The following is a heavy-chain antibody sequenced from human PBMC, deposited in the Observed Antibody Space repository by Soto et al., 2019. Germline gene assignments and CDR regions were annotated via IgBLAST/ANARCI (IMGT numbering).Heavy chain of an antibody. CDR1: VGSISGSDYY. Sequence: SETLSLTCTVSVGSISGSDYYWTWIRQPTGKGLEWIGYSYYSGSTYYNPSLKSRVTISVDTSRNQFSLSLSSVTAADTAVYYCARGLTTVSPFDCWGQGTLVTXSS. V-gene: IGHV4-30-4*01. CDR2: SYYSGST. J-gene: IGHJ4*02. CDR3: ARGLTTVSPFDC. D-gene: IGHD4-17*01.